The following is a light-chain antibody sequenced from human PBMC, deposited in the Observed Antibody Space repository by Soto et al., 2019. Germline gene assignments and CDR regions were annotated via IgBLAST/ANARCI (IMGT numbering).Light chain of an antibody. V-gene: IGKV3-15*01. CDR2: GAS. CDR3: QQYNNWPLA. Sequence: DIVMTQSPDSLAVSLGERATINCKSSQSVSSNLAWYQQKPGQAPRLLIYGASTGATGIPARFSGSGSGTEFTLTISSLQSEDFAVYFCQQYNNWPLAFGQGTRLEIK. CDR1: QSVSSN. J-gene: IGKJ5*01.